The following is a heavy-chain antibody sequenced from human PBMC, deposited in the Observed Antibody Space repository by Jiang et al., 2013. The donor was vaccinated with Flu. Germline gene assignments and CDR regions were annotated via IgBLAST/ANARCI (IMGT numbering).Heavy chain of an antibody. CDR1: GGSISSYY. CDR3: ARDADVVPAAITASAGWFDP. D-gene: IGHD2-2*02. Sequence: TCTVSGGSISSYYWSWIRQPPEGTGVDWAYLYQWEHQLQPSLKSRVTMSVDTSKNQFSLKLSSVTAADTAVYYCARDADVVPAAITASAGWFDPWGQGTLVTVSS. V-gene: IGHV4-4*07. CDR2: LYQWEH. J-gene: IGHJ5*02.